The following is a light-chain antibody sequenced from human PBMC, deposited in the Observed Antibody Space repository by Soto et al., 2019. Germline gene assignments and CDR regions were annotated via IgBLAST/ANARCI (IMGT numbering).Light chain of an antibody. Sequence: QSVLTQPASVSGSPGQSITISCTGTSSDVGSYNLVSWYQQHPGKAPKLMIYDVTQRPSGVSNRFSGSKSGNTASLTISGLQAEDEADYYCCSYAGSRTLVFGGGTKLTVL. CDR1: SSDVGSYNL. CDR2: DVT. J-gene: IGLJ3*02. CDR3: CSYAGSRTLV. V-gene: IGLV2-23*02.